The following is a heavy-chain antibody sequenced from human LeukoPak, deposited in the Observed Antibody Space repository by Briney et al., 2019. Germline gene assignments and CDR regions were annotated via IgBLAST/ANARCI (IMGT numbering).Heavy chain of an antibody. CDR3: AREEVTGWFGY. J-gene: IGHJ4*02. D-gene: IGHD6-19*01. CDR1: GFTFNVYI. CDR2: ISYDEINE. V-gene: IGHV3-30-3*01. Sequence: GGSLRLSCAASGFTFNVYIMHWVRQAPGKGLEWVAVISYDEINEYYADSVKGRFTIARDNSKNTLYLQMNSLSAEDTAVYYCAREEVTGWFGYWGQGTLVTVSS.